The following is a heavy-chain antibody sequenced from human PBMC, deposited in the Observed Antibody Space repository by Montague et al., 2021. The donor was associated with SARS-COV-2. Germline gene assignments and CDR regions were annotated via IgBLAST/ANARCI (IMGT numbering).Heavy chain of an antibody. D-gene: IGHD6-13*01. CDR3: ARLGRQQLVRLSGMDV. V-gene: IGHV4-39*07. Sequence: SETLSLTCTVSGGSFSISSYYWVWIRQPPGKGLEWIVSIYYSGSTYYNPSLKNRVTISVDTSKNQFSLKLSSVTAADTAVYYCARLGRQQLVRLSGMDVWGQGTTVTVSS. CDR2: IYYSGST. CDR1: GGSFSISSYY. J-gene: IGHJ6*02.